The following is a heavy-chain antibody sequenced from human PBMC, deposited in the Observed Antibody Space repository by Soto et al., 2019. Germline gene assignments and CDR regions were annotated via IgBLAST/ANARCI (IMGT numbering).Heavy chain of an antibody. Sequence: SETLSLTCAVYGGSFSGYYWSWIRQPPGKGLEWIEEINHSGSTNYNPSPKSRVTISVDTSKNQFSLKLSSVTAADTAVYYCASANYDFWSGYYTRNHYWGQGTLVTVSS. CDR1: GGSFSGYY. CDR3: ASANYDFWSGYYTRNHY. J-gene: IGHJ4*02. V-gene: IGHV4-34*01. D-gene: IGHD3-3*01. CDR2: INHSGST.